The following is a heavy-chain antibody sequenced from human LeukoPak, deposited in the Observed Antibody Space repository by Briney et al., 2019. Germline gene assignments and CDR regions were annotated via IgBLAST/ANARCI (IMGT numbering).Heavy chain of an antibody. V-gene: IGHV1-2*02. J-gene: IGHJ4*02. CDR1: GYTFTDYY. Sequence: ASVKVSCKASGYTFTDYYMHWVRQAPGQGLEWMGWINPNSGGTNYAQKFQGRVTMTRDTSISTAYMELSRLRSDDTAVYYCARALSRVLRFLAYWGQGTLVTVSS. CDR2: INPNSGGT. CDR3: ARALSRVLRFLAY. D-gene: IGHD3-3*01.